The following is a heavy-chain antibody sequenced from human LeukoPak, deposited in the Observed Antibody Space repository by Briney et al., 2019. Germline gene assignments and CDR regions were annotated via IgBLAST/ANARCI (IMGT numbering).Heavy chain of an antibody. CDR3: ARSVNVKPYCNTISCSGEGMDV. D-gene: IGHD2-2*01. J-gene: IGHJ6*02. CDR1: GYTFSKYG. CDR2: ISGYNGKT. Sequence: ASVTVSCKASGYTFSKYGVSWVRQAPVQGLEGMGWISGYNGKTDYAQKFQDRVSMTTDTSTSTAYLELRSLRSDDTAVYYCARSVNVKPYCNTISCSGEGMDVWGQGTTVTVSS. V-gene: IGHV1-18*04.